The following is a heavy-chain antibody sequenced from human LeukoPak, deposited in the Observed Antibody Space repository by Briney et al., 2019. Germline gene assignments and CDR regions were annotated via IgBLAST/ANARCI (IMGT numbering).Heavy chain of an antibody. CDR3: ARGRMRGYSYGYKGDYYYYYMDV. V-gene: IGHV1-18*01. J-gene: IGHJ6*03. D-gene: IGHD5-18*01. CDR2: ISAYNGNT. Sequence: ASVKVSCKASGYTFTSYGISWVRQAPGQGLEWMGWISAYNGNTNYAQKLQGRVTMTTDTSTSTAYMELRSLRSDDTAVYYCARGRMRGYSYGYKGDYYYYYMDVWGKGTTVTVSS. CDR1: GYTFTSYG.